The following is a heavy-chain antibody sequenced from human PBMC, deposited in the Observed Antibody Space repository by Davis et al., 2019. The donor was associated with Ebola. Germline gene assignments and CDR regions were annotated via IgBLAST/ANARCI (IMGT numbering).Heavy chain of an antibody. J-gene: IGHJ4*02. CDR3: ARDTAYYYDSSLNY. Sequence: GESLKISCAASGFTFSSYAMHWVRQAPGKGLEWVAVISYDGSNKYYADSVKGRFTISRDNSKNTLYLQMNSLRAEDTAVYYCARDTAYYYDSSLNYWGQGTLVTVSS. CDR2: ISYDGSNK. V-gene: IGHV3-30-3*01. D-gene: IGHD3-22*01. CDR1: GFTFSSYA.